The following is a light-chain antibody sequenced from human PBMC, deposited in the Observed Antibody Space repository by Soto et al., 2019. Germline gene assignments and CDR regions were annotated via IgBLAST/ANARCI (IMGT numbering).Light chain of an antibody. V-gene: IGLV2-14*03. J-gene: IGLJ1*01. CDR3: SSYTTSNTRQIV. CDR2: DVT. CDR1: SSGVGGYNY. Sequence: QSALTQPASVSGSPGQSITISCTGTSSGVGGYNYVSWYQHHPGKAPKLIIYDVTTRPSGVSTPFSGSKSGNTASLTISGLQPADEADYYCSSYTTSNTRQIVFGTGTKVTVL.